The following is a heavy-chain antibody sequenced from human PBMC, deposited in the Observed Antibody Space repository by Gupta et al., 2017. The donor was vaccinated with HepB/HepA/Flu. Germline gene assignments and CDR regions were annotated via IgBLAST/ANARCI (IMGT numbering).Heavy chain of an antibody. D-gene: IGHD3/OR15-3a*01. V-gene: IGHV1-8*01. J-gene: IGHJ4*02. CDR2: MNPNSGNT. Sequence: QVQLVQSGAEVKKPGASVRVSCKASGYTFTDLDINWVRQATGQGLEWMGWMNPNSGNTGYAQKFQGRVTMTRNTSISTAYMELSSLRYEDTAVYYGARGIRDFHYWGQGTLVTVSS. CDR1: GYTFTDLD. CDR3: ARGIRDFHY.